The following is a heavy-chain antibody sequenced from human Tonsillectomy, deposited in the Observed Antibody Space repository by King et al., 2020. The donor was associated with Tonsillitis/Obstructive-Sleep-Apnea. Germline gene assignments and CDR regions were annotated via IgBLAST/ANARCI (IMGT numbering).Heavy chain of an antibody. J-gene: IGHJ4*02. V-gene: IGHV5-51*01. Sequence: VQLVESGAEVKKPGESLKISCKGSGYSFTSFWIGWVRQMPGKGLEWMGIIFPGDSDTRYSPSFQGQVIISADKSIRTAYLPWSSLKASDTAMYYCARADDFDYWGQGTLVTVSS. CDR1: GYSFTSFW. CDR3: ARADDFDY. CDR2: IFPGDSDT. D-gene: IGHD3-3*01.